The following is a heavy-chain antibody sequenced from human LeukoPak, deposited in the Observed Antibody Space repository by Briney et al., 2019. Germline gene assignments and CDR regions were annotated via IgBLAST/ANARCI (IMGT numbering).Heavy chain of an antibody. J-gene: IGHJ6*02. D-gene: IGHD6-13*01. CDR1: GGTFSSYA. Sequence: SVKVSCKASGGTFSSYAISWVRQAPGQGLEWMGRIIPILGIANYAQKFQGRVTIIADKSTSTAYMELSNLRSEDTAVYYCARAHSSSWYEYYYYGMDVWGQGTTVTVSS. V-gene: IGHV1-69*04. CDR3: ARAHSSSWYEYYYYGMDV. CDR2: IIPILGIA.